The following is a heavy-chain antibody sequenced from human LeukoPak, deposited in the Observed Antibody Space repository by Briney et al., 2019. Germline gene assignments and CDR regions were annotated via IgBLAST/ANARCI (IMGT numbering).Heavy chain of an antibody. CDR3: ASQRITDFGVVIPRGFDS. J-gene: IGHJ4*02. D-gene: IGHD3-3*01. V-gene: IGHV4-39*07. CDR1: GGSINTNSYY. CDR2: TYYTGSS. Sequence: PSETLPLTCTVSGGSINTNSYYWVWIRQPPGKGLEWIGTTYYTGSSFYNPSLKSRVTISVDTSKNQFSLKLSSVTAADTAMYYCASQRITDFGVVIPRGFDSWGQGTLVPVSS.